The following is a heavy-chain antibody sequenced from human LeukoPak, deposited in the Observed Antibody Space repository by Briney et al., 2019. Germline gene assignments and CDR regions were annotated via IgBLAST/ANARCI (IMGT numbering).Heavy chain of an antibody. D-gene: IGHD1-14*01. J-gene: IGHJ3*01. CDR3: ARSNPNKNALDL. V-gene: IGHV3-7*01. Sequence: GGSLRLSCAACGFTVNSYLMSWVRQAPGRGLEWVANIKKDGSEESYLDSVKGRFTVSRDNAKNSLFLQMNSLRGEDTAVYYCARSNPNKNALDLWGQGTMVTISS. CDR1: GFTVNSYL. CDR2: IKKDGSEE.